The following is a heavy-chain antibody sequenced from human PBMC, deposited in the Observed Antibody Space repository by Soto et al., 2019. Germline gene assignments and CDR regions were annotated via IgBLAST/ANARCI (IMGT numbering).Heavy chain of an antibody. V-gene: IGHV3-33*01. CDR2: IWYDGSNK. J-gene: IGHJ5*02. D-gene: IGHD6-13*01. CDR1: GFTFSSYG. Sequence: EGSLRLSCAASGFTFSSYGMHWVRQAPGKGLEWVAVIWYDGSNKYYADSVKGRFTISRDNSKNTLYLQMNSLRAEDTAVYYCARDLHRGYTNWFDPWGQGTLVTVSS. CDR3: ARDLHRGYTNWFDP.